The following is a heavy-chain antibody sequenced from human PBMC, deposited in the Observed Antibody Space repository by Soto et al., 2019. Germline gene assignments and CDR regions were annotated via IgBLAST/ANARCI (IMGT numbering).Heavy chain of an antibody. D-gene: IGHD2-21*01. CDR1: GGTFSSYA. J-gene: IGHJ4*02. CDR3: ARERDSVSRLRRVDIYY. CDR2: INPIFGTA. Sequence: QVQLVQSGAEVKKPGSSVKVSCKASGGTFSSYAISWVRQAPGQGLEWMGGINPIFGTANYAQKIQGRVTITSDESTSTAYRERSSLRSEGTAVYYCARERDSVSRLRRVDIYYWGQGTLVTVSS. V-gene: IGHV1-69*01.